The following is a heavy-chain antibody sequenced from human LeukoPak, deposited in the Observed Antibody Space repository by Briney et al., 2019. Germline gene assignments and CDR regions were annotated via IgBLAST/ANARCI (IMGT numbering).Heavy chain of an antibody. Sequence: GGSLRLSCAASGFTFSSYAMSWVRQAPGKGLEWVSAISGSGGSTYYADSVKGRFTISRDNSKNTLYLQMNSLRAGDTAVYYCARGGLGYDAFDIWGQGTMVTVSS. CDR1: GFTFSSYA. D-gene: IGHD7-27*01. J-gene: IGHJ3*02. V-gene: IGHV3-23*01. CDR2: ISGSGGST. CDR3: ARGGLGYDAFDI.